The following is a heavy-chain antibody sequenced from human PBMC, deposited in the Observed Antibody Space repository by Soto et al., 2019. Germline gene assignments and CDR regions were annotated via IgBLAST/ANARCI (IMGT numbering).Heavy chain of an antibody. CDR3: ATRAPYDYVWGSYPLFDY. CDR2: ISGSGGST. V-gene: IGHV3-23*01. CDR1: GFTFSSYA. J-gene: IGHJ4*02. D-gene: IGHD3-16*02. Sequence: GGSLRLSCAASGFTFSSYAMSWVRQAPGKGLEWVSAISGSGGSTYYADSVKGRFTISRDNSKNTLYLQMNSLRAEDTAVYYCATRAPYDYVWGSYPLFDYWGQGTLVTSPQ.